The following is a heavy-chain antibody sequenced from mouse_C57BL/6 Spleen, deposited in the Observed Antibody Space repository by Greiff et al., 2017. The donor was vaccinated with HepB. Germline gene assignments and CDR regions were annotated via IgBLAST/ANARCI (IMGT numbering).Heavy chain of an antibody. Sequence: EVKLVESGAELVRPGASVKLSCTASGFNIKDYYMHWVKQRPEQGLEWIGRIDPEDGDTEYAPKFQGKATMTADTSSNTAYLQLSSLTSEDTAVYYCTHYGSSYDWYFDVWGTGTTVTVSS. J-gene: IGHJ1*03. CDR1: GFNIKDYY. D-gene: IGHD1-1*01. CDR3: THYGSSYDWYFDV. V-gene: IGHV14-1*01. CDR2: IDPEDGDT.